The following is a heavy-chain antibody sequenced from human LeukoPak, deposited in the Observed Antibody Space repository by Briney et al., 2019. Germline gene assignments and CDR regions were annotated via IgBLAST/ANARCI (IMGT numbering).Heavy chain of an antibody. CDR3: ARGPADTGAFDI. J-gene: IGHJ3*02. D-gene: IGHD6-13*01. CDR2: TYYTSKWHN. CDR1: GDSVSSNSAA. Sequence: SQTLSLTCAISGDSVSSNSAAWNWIRQPPSRGLEWLGRTYYTSKWHNEYAVSVESRATINPDTSKNQFSLLLTSVTPDDTAVYYCARGPADTGAFDIWGQGTMVTVSS. V-gene: IGHV6-1*01.